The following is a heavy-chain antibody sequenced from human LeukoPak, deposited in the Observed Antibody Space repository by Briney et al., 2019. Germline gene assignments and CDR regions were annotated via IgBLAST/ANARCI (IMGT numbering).Heavy chain of an antibody. CDR3: ARVYYDFWSGSEHDAFDI. J-gene: IGHJ3*02. V-gene: IGHV4-61*02. CDR1: GGSISSGSYY. Sequence: SETLSLTCTVSGGSISSGSYYWSWIRQPAGKGLEWIGRIYTSGSTNYNPSLKSRVTISVDTSKNQFSLKLSSVTAADTAVYYCARVYYDFWSGSEHDAFDIWGQGTMVPVSS. D-gene: IGHD3-3*01. CDR2: IYTSGST.